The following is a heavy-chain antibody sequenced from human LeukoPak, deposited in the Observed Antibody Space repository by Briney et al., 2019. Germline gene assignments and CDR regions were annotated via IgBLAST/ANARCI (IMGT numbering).Heavy chain of an antibody. CDR2: ISSSSSYI. CDR1: GFTFSSYS. CDR3: ARDLHGDYVDFDY. D-gene: IGHD4-17*01. Sequence: GGSLRLPCAASGFTFSSYSMNWVRQAPGKGLEWVSSISSSSSYIHYADSVKGRFTISRDNAKNSLYLQMNSLRAEDTAVYYCARDLHGDYVDFDYWGQGTLVTVSS. V-gene: IGHV3-21*01. J-gene: IGHJ4*02.